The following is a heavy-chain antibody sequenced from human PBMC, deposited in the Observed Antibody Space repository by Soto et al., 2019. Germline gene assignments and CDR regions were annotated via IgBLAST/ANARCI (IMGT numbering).Heavy chain of an antibody. Sequence: QVQLQESGPGLVKSSEPLSLTCSVSGGSIKTYYWNWIRQPAGQGLEWIGRIYSSGDTNYNPALKSRVTMFVDTSKNEFSLKLNSVTAADTAVYYWAGIGEDIYYGMDVWGQGTTVTVSS. CDR3: AGIGEDIYYGMDV. J-gene: IGHJ6*02. V-gene: IGHV4-4*07. CDR1: GGSIKTYY. D-gene: IGHD2-15*01. CDR2: IYSSGDT.